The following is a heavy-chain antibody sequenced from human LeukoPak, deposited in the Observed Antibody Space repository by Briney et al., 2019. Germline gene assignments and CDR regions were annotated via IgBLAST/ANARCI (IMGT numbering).Heavy chain of an antibody. J-gene: IGHJ4*02. CDR3: AKEGEMSRGTTFSDY. V-gene: IGHV3-21*01. CDR2: ISSSGSSI. CDR1: GFTFSSYS. D-gene: IGHD4-17*01. Sequence: GGSLRLSCAASGFTFSSYSVNWVRQAPGKGLEWVSCISSSGSSIYYADSVKGRFTISRDNAKNSLYLQMNSLRAEDTAGYYCAKEGEMSRGTTFSDYWGQGSLVTVSS.